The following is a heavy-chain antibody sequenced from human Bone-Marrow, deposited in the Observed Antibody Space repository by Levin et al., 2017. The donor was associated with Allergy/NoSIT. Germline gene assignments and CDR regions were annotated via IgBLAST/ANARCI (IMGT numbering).Heavy chain of an antibody. D-gene: IGHD6-6*01. J-gene: IGHJ4*02. V-gene: IGHV3-23*01. CDR2: ISGSGGST. Sequence: LSLTCAASGFTSSSYAMSSVRQAPGKGLEWVSAISGSGGSTYYADSVKGRFTISRDNSKNTLYLQMNSLRAEDTAVYYCAREIAARAFLDYWGQGTLVTVSS. CDR3: AREIAARAFLDY. CDR1: GFTSSSYA.